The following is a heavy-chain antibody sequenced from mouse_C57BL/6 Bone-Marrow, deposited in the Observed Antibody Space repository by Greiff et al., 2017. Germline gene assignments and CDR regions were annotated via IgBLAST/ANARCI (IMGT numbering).Heavy chain of an antibody. J-gene: IGHJ4*01. V-gene: IGHV1-67*01. CDR2: ISTYYGDA. CDR1: GYTFTDYA. D-gene: IGHD1-1*01. Sequence: VQLQQSGPELVRPGVSVKISCKGSGYTFTDYAMHWVKQSHAKSLEWIGVISTYYGDASYNQKFKDKATMTVDKSSSTAYMELARLTSEDSAVYYCARVIITTVVAPYYYAMDYWGQGTSVTVSS. CDR3: ARVIITTVVAPYYYAMDY.